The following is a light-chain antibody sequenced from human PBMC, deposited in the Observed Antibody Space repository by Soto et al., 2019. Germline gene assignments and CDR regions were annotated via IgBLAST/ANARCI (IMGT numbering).Light chain of an antibody. J-gene: IGLJ1*01. V-gene: IGLV2-14*01. Sequence: QSALTQPASVSGSPGQSITISCTGTSSDVGGYNYVSWYQQHPGKAPKLMIYETDRPTGVSGRFSGSKSGSAAALTISGLQAADEADYYCASYRDTNSFVFGTGTKLTVL. CDR1: SSDVGGYNY. CDR3: ASYRDTNSFV. CDR2: ET.